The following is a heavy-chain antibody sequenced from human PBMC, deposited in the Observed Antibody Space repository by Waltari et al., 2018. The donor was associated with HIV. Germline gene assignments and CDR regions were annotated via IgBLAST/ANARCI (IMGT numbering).Heavy chain of an antibody. CDR1: GTSFTGNY. D-gene: IGHD3-10*01. V-gene: IGHV4-34*02. CDR2: VNHGGTT. CDR3: ASGLSSGKSVDY. Sequence: QVQLQQWGAGLLKPSETLSLTCAVNGTSFTGNYWTWIRQPPGKGLEWVGEVNHGGTTNYNPSLKSRVTISVDTSNNHFSLKLNSVTAADTAVYFCASGLSSGKSVDYWGQGTLVTVSS. J-gene: IGHJ4*02.